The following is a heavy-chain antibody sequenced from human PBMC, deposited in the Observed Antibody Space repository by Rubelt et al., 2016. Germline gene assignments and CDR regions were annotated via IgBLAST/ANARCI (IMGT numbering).Heavy chain of an antibody. D-gene: IGHD3-16*02. J-gene: IGHJ4*02. CDR1: GFTFSSYW. CDR3: ARDLEGDYVWGSYRYTGLGY. V-gene: IGHV3-74*01. Sequence: EVQLVESGGGLVQPGGSLRLSCATSGFTFSSYWMHWVRQTPGKGLVWVSRINSDGSSTSYADSVKGRFTISRDNAKNTLYLQMNSLRAEDTAVYYCARDLEGDYVWGSYRYTGLGYWGQGTLVTVSS. CDR2: INSDGSST.